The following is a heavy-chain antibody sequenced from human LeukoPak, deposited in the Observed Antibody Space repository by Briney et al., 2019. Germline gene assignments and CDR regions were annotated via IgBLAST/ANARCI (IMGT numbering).Heavy chain of an antibody. Sequence: ASVKVSCKASGYTFTGYYMHWVRQAPGQGLEWMGWINPNSGGTNYAQKFQGRVTMTRDTSISTAYMELSRLRSDDTAVYYCASVFHRRELLYYYYGMDVWGQGTTVTVSS. J-gene: IGHJ6*02. CDR3: ASVFHRRELLYYYYGMDV. CDR1: GYTFTGYY. V-gene: IGHV1-2*02. D-gene: IGHD1-26*01. CDR2: INPNSGGT.